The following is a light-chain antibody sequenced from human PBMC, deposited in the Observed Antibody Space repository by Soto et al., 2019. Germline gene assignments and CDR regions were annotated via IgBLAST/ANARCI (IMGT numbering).Light chain of an antibody. CDR3: QQRSNRRT. J-gene: IGKJ2*01. V-gene: IGKV3-11*01. Sequence: EIVLTQSPATLYLSPGERATLSCRASQSVSSYLAWYQQKPGQAPRLLIYDTSNRATGIPARFSGSGSGTDFTLTISSLEHEDFAVYYWQQRSNRRTFGQGTKLEIK. CDR2: DTS. CDR1: QSVSSY.